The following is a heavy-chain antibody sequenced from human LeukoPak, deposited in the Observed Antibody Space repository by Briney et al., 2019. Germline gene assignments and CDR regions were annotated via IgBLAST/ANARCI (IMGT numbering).Heavy chain of an antibody. D-gene: IGHD5-18*01. V-gene: IGHV3-23*01. CDR1: GFTFSSYA. CDR2: ISGSGGAT. J-gene: IGHJ4*02. CDR3: AKGSHGYNYGEIDY. Sequence: SGGSLRLSCAASGFTFSSYAMTWIRQAPGKGLEWVSVISGSGGATFYADSVKGRLTISRDNSKKTLYLQMNSLRAEDTAVYYCAKGSHGYNYGEIDYWGQGTLVTVSS.